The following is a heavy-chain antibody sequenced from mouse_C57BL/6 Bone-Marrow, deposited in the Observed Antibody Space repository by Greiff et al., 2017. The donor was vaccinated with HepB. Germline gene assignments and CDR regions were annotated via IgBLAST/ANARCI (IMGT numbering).Heavy chain of an antibody. J-gene: IGHJ4*01. Sequence: EVKLVESGGGLVQPGGSMKLSCVASGFTFSNYWMNWVRQSPEKGLEWVAQIRLKSDNYATHYAESVKGRFTISRDDSKSSVYLQMNNLRAEDTGIYYCYDSYAMDYWGQGTSVTVSS. D-gene: IGHD2-13*01. CDR3: YDSYAMDY. V-gene: IGHV6-3*01. CDR1: GFTFSNYW. CDR2: IRLKSDNYAT.